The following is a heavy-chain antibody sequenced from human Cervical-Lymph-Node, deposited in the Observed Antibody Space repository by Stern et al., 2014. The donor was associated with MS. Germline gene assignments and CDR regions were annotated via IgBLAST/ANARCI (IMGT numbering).Heavy chain of an antibody. J-gene: IGHJ6*02. V-gene: IGHV3-7*01. Sequence: EVQLVESGGGLVQPGGSLRLSCVASGFIFRNTWMSCVRPAPGKGLEWVANINQDGSARKYVDSVKGRFTISRDNAKNSLYLQLNSLRAQDTAVYYCARRISTVPVPVQPRGWGYGMDVWGQGTTVTVSS. CDR2: INQDGSAR. D-gene: IGHD2-2*01. CDR1: GFIFRNTW. CDR3: ARRISTVPVPVQPRGWGYGMDV.